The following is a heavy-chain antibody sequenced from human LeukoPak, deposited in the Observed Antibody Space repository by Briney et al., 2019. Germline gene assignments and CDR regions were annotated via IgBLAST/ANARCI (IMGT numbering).Heavy chain of an antibody. Sequence: GASVKVSCKASGGTFSSYAISWVRQAPGQGLEWVGGIIPIFGTANYAQKFQGRVTITADESTSTAYMELSSLRSEDTAVYYCARVGFSDGSGSYGYWGQGTLVTVYS. CDR2: IIPIFGTA. D-gene: IGHD3-10*01. CDR1: GGTFSSYA. CDR3: ARVGFSDGSGSYGY. J-gene: IGHJ4*02. V-gene: IGHV1-69*13.